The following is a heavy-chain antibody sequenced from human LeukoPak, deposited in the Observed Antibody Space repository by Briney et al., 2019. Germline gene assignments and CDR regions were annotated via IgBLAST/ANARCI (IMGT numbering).Heavy chain of an antibody. Sequence: GASVKVSCKVSGYTLTELSMHWVRQAPGKGLEWMGGFDPEDGETIYAQKSQGRVTMTEDTSTDTAYMELSSLRSEDTAVYYCATTTYYYDSSGYRLDYWGQGTLVTVSS. V-gene: IGHV1-24*01. CDR1: GYTLTELS. CDR2: FDPEDGET. J-gene: IGHJ4*02. D-gene: IGHD3-22*01. CDR3: ATTTYYYDSSGYRLDY.